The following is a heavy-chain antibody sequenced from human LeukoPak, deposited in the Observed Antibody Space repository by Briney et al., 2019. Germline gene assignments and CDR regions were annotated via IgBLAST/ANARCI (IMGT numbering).Heavy chain of an antibody. V-gene: IGHV3-74*03. Sequence: GGSLRLSCAASGFTFSNAWMSWVRQAPGKGLMWVSRINTDGSETTYADSVKGRFTISRDSSKNTLYLQMNSLRPEDTAVYYCARARPSMWIDYWGQGTLVTVSS. CDR2: INTDGSET. CDR1: GFTFSNAW. J-gene: IGHJ4*02. D-gene: IGHD5-12*01. CDR3: ARARPSMWIDY.